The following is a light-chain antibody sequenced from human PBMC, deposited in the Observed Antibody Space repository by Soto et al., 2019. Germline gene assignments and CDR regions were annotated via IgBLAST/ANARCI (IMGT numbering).Light chain of an antibody. V-gene: IGKV1-39*01. CDR1: QSINTY. J-gene: IGKJ1*01. Sequence: DIQMTQSPSSLSASVGDRVTITCRASQSINTYLNWYQQKPGKAPKLLISAASSLQSGVPARFSGSGSGTDVPLIISSVQPEDFATFYCEQSYGSPPTFGQGTKVDIK. CDR2: AAS. CDR3: EQSYGSPPT.